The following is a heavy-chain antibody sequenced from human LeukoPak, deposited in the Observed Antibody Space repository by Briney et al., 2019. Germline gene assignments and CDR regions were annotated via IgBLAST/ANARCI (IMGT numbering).Heavy chain of an antibody. J-gene: IGHJ3*02. V-gene: IGHV3-23*01. CDR2: ISGSGHST. D-gene: IGHD3-22*01. CDR1: GFTFNSYA. Sequence: GGSLRLSCAASGFTFNSYAMNWVRQAPGRGLEWVSAISGSGHSTYYADSVKGRFSISRDNSKNTLYLQMNSLRAEDTAIYYCARVRMITMIAYDAFDIWGQGSMVTVSS. CDR3: ARVRMITMIAYDAFDI.